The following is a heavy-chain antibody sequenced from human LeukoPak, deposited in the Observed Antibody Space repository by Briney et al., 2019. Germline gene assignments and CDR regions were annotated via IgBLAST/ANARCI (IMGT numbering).Heavy chain of an antibody. V-gene: IGHV3-30*02. D-gene: IGHD3/OR15-3a*01. Sequence: GGSLRLSCAASGFTFSSYGMHWVRQAPGKGLEWVAFIRYDGSNKYYADSVKGRFTISRDNSKNTLYLQMNSLRAEDAAVYYCAKLRTRPPEYYFDYWGQGTLVTVSS. CDR3: AKLRTRPPEYYFDY. CDR2: IRYDGSNK. CDR1: GFTFSSYG. J-gene: IGHJ4*02.